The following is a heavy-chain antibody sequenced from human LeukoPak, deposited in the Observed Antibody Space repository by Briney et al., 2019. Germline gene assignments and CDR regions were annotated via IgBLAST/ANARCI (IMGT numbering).Heavy chain of an antibody. CDR2: IKQDGSEK. V-gene: IGHV3-7*01. D-gene: IGHD2-2*01. CDR3: ARDQVYCSSTSCLPPTGYYYGMDV. CDR1: GFTFSSHW. Sequence: GGSLRLSCAASGFTFSSHWMSWVRQAPGKGLEWVANIKQDGSEKYYVDSVKGRFTISRDNAKKSLYLQMNSLRAEDTAVYYCARDQVYCSSTSCLPPTGYYYGMDVWGQGTTVTVSS. J-gene: IGHJ6*02.